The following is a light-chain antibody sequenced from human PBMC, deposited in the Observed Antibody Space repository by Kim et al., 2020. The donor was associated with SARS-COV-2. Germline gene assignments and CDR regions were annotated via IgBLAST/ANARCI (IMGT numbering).Light chain of an antibody. V-gene: IGLV1-44*01. Sequence: ELTQPPSASVPPGQRVTISCSGSSSNIGSNSVNWFHQLTGTAPKLLIHSNNQRPSGVPDRFSGSKSGTSASLAISGLQSEDEADYYCAAWDDSLNGYVFGTGTKVTVL. CDR1: SSNIGSNS. CDR2: SNN. CDR3: AAWDDSLNGYV. J-gene: IGLJ1*01.